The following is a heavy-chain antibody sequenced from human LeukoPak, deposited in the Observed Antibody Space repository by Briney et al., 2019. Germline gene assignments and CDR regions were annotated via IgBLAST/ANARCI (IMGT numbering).Heavy chain of an antibody. CDR1: GFTFSSYW. CDR2: INSDGSST. Sequence: GGSLRLSCAASGFTFSSYWMHWVRQAPGKGLVWVSRINSDGSSTSYADSAKGRFTISRDNAKNTLYLQMNSLRAEDTAVYYCVRDVSSGWYLYYYYYYGMDVWGQGTTVTVSS. CDR3: VRDVSSGWYLYYYYYYGMDV. D-gene: IGHD6-19*01. J-gene: IGHJ6*02. V-gene: IGHV3-74*01.